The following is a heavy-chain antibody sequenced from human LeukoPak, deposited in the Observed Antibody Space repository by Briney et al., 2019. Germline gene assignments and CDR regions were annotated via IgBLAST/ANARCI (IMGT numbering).Heavy chain of an antibody. Sequence: ASVKVSCKASGYTFTGDYMHCVRQAPGQGREWMGWINPNSGGPNYAQKFQGRVTMTRETSVSTAYMELRRLRSDDTDVYYCARMRGGPNWLERWGQGTMVTVSS. CDR1: GYTFTGDY. J-gene: IGHJ5*02. V-gene: IGHV1-2*02. CDR2: INPNSGGP. D-gene: IGHD3-16*01. CDR3: ARMRGGPNWLER.